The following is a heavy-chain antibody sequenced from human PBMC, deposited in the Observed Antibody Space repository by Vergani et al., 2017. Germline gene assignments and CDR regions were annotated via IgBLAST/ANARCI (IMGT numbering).Heavy chain of an antibody. V-gene: IGHV1-18*01. CDR2: ISAYNGNT. D-gene: IGHD2-15*01. CDR3: ARFQELGYCSGGSCYPNSLDV. J-gene: IGHJ6*04. Sequence: QVQLVQSGAEVKKPGASVKVSCKASGYTFTSYGISWVRQAPGQGLEWMGWISAYNGNTNYAQKLQGRVTMTTDTSTSTAYMELRSLRSADTAVYYCARFQELGYCSGGSCYPNSLDVWGKGTTVTVSA. CDR1: GYTFTSYG.